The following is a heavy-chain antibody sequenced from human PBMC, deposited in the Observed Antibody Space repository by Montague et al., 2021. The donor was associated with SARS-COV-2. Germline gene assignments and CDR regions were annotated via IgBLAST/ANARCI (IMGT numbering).Heavy chain of an antibody. V-gene: IGHV4-39*01. Sequence: SETLSLTCTVSGGSIGGTNYYWDWIRQPPGKGLEWIGSIYYTGSTYYNPSLKSRVTISVDTSKNQFSLKLSSVTAADTAVYYCARHITGSGNAFDIWGQGTMVTVSS. J-gene: IGHJ3*02. CDR3: ARHITGSGNAFDI. CDR2: IYYTGST. D-gene: IGHD3-10*01. CDR1: GGSIGGTNYY.